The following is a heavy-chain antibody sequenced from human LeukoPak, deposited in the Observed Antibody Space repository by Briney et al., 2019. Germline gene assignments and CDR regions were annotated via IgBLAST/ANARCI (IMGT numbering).Heavy chain of an antibody. Sequence: KPSETLSLTCTVSGGSISSYYWSWIRQPPGKGLEWIGHIYYSGSTNYNPSLKSRVTISVDTSKNQFSLKLSSVTAADTAVYYCARSPGYYDSSGSFDYWGQGTLVTVSS. CDR2: IYYSGST. CDR1: GGSISSYY. V-gene: IGHV4-59*01. D-gene: IGHD3-22*01. CDR3: ARSPGYYDSSGSFDY. J-gene: IGHJ4*02.